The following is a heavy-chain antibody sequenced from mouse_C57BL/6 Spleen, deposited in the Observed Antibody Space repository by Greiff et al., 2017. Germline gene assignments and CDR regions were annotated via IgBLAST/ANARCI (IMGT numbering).Heavy chain of an antibody. D-gene: IGHD2-3*01. Sequence: VQRLESGAELVRPGTSVKVSCKASGYAFTNYLIEWVKQRPGQGLEWIGVLNPGSGGTNYNEKFKGKATLTVDKSSSTAYMQRSSMTSEDSAVYVCARGDGYYGFAYWGQGTLVTVSA. CDR2: LNPGSGGT. CDR1: GYAFTNYL. V-gene: IGHV1-54*01. J-gene: IGHJ3*01. CDR3: ARGDGYYGFAY.